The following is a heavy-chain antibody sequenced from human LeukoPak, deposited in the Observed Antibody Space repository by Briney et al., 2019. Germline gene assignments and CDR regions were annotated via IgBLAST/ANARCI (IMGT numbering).Heavy chain of an antibody. CDR3: ATLLLNSGGYDNLPDY. D-gene: IGHD5-12*01. V-gene: IGHV1-24*01. CDR2: FDPEDGET. J-gene: IGHJ4*02. Sequence: ASVKVSCKVSGYTLTELSMHWVRQAPGKGLEWMGGFDPEDGETIYAQKFQGRVTMTEDTSTDTAYMELSSLRSEDTAVYYCATLLLNSGGYDNLPDYWAQGTLVTVSS. CDR1: GYTLTELS.